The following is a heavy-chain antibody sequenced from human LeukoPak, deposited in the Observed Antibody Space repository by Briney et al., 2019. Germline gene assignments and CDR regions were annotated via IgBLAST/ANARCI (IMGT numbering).Heavy chain of an antibody. J-gene: IGHJ4*02. CDR1: GGSVGTYY. D-gene: IGHD5-18*01. V-gene: IGHV4-59*02. CDR2: IYYSGST. Sequence: SETLSLTCTVSGGSVGTYYWSWIRQPPGKGLEWIAYIYYSGSTNYNPSLQSRVTLSVDTSKNQFSLKPYSVTAADTAVYYCARDTGYGVDFWGQGILVTVSS. CDR3: ARDTGYGVDF.